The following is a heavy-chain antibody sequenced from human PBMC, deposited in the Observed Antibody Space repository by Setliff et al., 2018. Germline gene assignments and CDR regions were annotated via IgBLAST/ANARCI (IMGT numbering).Heavy chain of an antibody. V-gene: IGHV3-30*02. D-gene: IGHD4-17*01. CDR1: GFTFSGYG. J-gene: IGHJ2*01. CDR3: AKDASDYYWYFNV. CDR2: LGYDGTNE. Sequence: GESLKISCAASGFTFSGYGMHWVRQAPGKGLEWVAALGYDGTNEYYADSVKGRFTISRDNSKNTLYLQMNSLRREDTAVYYCAKDASDYYWYFNVWGRGTLVTVSS.